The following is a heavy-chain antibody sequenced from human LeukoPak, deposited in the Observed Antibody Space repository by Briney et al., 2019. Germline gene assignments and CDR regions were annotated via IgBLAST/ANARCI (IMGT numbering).Heavy chain of an antibody. CDR3: AREPYYDSSGYCLDY. J-gene: IGHJ4*02. V-gene: IGHV3-30*02. D-gene: IGHD3-22*01. CDR2: IRYDGRNK. Sequence: GGSLRLSCAASGFTFSSYGMHWVRQAPGKGLEWVAFIRYDGRNKYYADSVKGRFTISRDNSKTTLYLQMNSLRAEDTAVYYCAREPYYDSSGYCLDYWGQGTLVTVSS. CDR1: GFTFSSYG.